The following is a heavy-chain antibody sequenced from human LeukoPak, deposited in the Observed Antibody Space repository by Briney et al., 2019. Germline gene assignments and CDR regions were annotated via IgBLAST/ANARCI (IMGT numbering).Heavy chain of an antibody. V-gene: IGHV3-23*01. CDR1: GFTFSSYA. D-gene: IGHD3-3*01. CDR3: AKDPNPLYDLWSGYK. CDR2: IGGRDDRT. J-gene: IGHJ4*02. Sequence: GGPLRLSCAASGFTFSSYAMHWVRQAPGKGLEWVSIIGGRDDRTYYADYVEGRFAISRDTSKNILYLPMNSLRAEDTAVYYCAKDPNPLYDLWSGYKWGQGTLVTVSS.